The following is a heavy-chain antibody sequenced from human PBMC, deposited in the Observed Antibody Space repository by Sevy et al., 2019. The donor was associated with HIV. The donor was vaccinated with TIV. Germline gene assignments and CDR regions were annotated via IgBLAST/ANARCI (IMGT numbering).Heavy chain of an antibody. V-gene: IGHV3-33*01. D-gene: IGHD5-12*01. CDR1: GFTFSSYG. CDR3: AREFVYSGYDPPFDY. Sequence: GGSLRLSCAASGFTFSSYGMHWVRQAPGKGLEWVAVIWYDGGNKYYADSVKGRFTISRDNSKNTLYLQMNSLRAEDTAVYYCAREFVYSGYDPPFDYWGQGTLVTVSS. J-gene: IGHJ4*02. CDR2: IWYDGGNK.